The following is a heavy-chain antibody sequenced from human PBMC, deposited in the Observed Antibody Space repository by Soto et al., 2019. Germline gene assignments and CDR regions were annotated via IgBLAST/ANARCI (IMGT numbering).Heavy chain of an antibody. CDR2: VLPFLDLT. CDR3: ATDRANSNWPNFDS. V-gene: IGHV1-69*02. D-gene: IGHD6-13*01. Sequence: SVKVSCKTSGGSFSIYTFSWVRQAPGQGLEWMGRVLPFLDLTTYSQKFQGRVTITADKSTATAYLDLDNLTSEDTAIYYCATDRANSNWPNFDSRAQRTLVTGSS. CDR1: GGSFSIYT. J-gene: IGHJ4*02.